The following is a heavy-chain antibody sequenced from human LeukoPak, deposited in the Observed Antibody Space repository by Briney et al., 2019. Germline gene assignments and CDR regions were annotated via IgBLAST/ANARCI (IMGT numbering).Heavy chain of an antibody. J-gene: IGHJ5*02. CDR1: GGSINSSSYY. Sequence: SETLSLTCTVSGGSINSSSYYWGWIRQPPGKGLEWIGEINHSGSTNYNPSLKSRVTISVDTSKNQFSLKLSSVTAADTAVYYCARDGGDLNWFDPWGQGTLVTVSS. CDR2: INHSGST. D-gene: IGHD2-21*02. CDR3: ARDGGDLNWFDP. V-gene: IGHV4-39*07.